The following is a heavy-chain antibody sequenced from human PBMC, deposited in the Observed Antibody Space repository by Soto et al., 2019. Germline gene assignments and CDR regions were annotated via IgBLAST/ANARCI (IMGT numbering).Heavy chain of an antibody. D-gene: IGHD3-16*02. CDR2: ISGSGGST. CDR1: GFTFSSYA. J-gene: IGHJ4*02. V-gene: IGHV3-23*01. CDR3: AKDGASTYYDYVWGSSRYFDY. Sequence: GGSLRLSCAASGFTFSSYAMSWVRQAPGKGLEWVSAISGSGGSTYYADSVKGRFTISRDNSKNTLYLQMNSLRAEDTAVYYCAKDGASTYYDYVWGSSRYFDYWGQGTLVTVSS.